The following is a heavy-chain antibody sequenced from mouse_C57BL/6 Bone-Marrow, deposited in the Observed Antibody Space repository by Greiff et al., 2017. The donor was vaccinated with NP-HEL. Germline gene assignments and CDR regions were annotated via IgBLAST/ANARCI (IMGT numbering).Heavy chain of an antibody. CDR1: GYTFTSYW. CDR3: ATLLHWYVDV. V-gene: IGHV1-52*01. Sequence: VQLQQPGAELVRPGSSVKLSCKASGYTFTSYWMHWVKQRPIQGLEWIGNIDPSDSETPYNQKFKDKATLTVDKSSSTAYMQLSSLTSEDSAVYYCATLLHWYVDVWGTGTTVTVSS. J-gene: IGHJ1*03. CDR2: IDPSDSET.